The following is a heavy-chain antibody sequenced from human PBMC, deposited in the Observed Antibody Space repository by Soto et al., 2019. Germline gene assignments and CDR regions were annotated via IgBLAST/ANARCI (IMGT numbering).Heavy chain of an antibody. J-gene: IGHJ5*02. CDR2: IDILGTGT. Sequence: PGGSLRLSCRASGFTFTDHWMHWVRQAPGKGLEWVSGIDILGTGTEYADSVKGRFTISRDNAKNTLYLQVNTLRVEDTAVYYCARDRPHSWLDPWGQGTLVTVSS. CDR1: GFTFTDHW. V-gene: IGHV3-74*03. CDR3: ARDRPHSWLDP.